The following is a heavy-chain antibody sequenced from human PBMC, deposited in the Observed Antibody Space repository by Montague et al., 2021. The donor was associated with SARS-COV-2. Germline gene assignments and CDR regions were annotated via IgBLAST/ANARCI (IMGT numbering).Heavy chain of an antibody. CDR3: AKVRTAYFSGAGSFDFDY. D-gene: IGHD3-10*01. V-gene: IGHV3-23*01. CDR1: GFTFGFYA. J-gene: IGHJ4*02. CDR2: LSGSGGIT. Sequence: SLRLSCAASGFTFGFYAMSWVRQAPGKGLDWVSGLSGSGGITYYADSVKGRFTISRDNSKNTLFLHMNSLRAEDTAVYYCAKVRTAYFSGAGSFDFDYWGQGSLVTVSS.